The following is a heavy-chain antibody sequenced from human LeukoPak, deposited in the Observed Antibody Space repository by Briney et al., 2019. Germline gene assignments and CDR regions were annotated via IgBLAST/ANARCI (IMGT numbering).Heavy chain of an antibody. CDR1: GFTFSSYS. J-gene: IGHJ3*02. CDR3: AKDRSGSYEPDALDI. V-gene: IGHV3-21*01. Sequence: GGSLRLSCAASGFTFSSYSMNWVRQAPGKGLEWVSSIDFTSRYIYNADSVKGRFTTSRDNSKNTLYLQMNSLRAEDTAVYCCAKDRSGSYEPDALDIWGQGTMVTVSS. D-gene: IGHD1-26*01. CDR2: IDFTSRYI.